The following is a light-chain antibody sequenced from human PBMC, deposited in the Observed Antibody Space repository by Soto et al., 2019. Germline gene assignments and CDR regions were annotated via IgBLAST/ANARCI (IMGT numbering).Light chain of an antibody. V-gene: IGKV1-9*01. CDR2: AAS. CDR1: QGISSN. J-gene: IGKJ5*01. CDR3: QQFNSYPIT. Sequence: EIQLTQSPSFLSASVGDRVTITCQASQGISSNLAWYQQKPGKAPKLLIYAASTLQSGVPSRFSGSGSGTECTLTISSLQPEDFATYYCQQFNSYPITLGQGTRLEI.